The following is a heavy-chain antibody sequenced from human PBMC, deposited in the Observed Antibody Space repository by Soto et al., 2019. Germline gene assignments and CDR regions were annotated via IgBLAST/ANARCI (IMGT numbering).Heavy chain of an antibody. D-gene: IGHD6-13*01. J-gene: IGHJ3*02. V-gene: IGHV3-21*01. CDR1: GFTFRSYS. CDR2: ISSSSSYI. CDR3: ARDPAAGTGDAFDI. Sequence: EVQLVESGGGLVKPGGSLRLSCAASGFTFRSYSMNWVRQAPGKGLEWVSSISSSSSYIYYADSVKGRFTISRDNAKNSLYLQMNSLRAEDTAVYYCARDPAAGTGDAFDIWGQGTMVTVSS.